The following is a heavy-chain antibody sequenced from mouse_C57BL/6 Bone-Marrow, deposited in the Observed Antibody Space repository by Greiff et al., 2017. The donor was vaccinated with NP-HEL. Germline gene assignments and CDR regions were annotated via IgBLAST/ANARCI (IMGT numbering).Heavy chain of an antibody. V-gene: IGHV1-55*01. CDR1: GYTFTSYW. CDR2: IYPGSGST. Sequence: QVQLQQPGAELVKPGASVKMSCKASGYTFTSYWITWVKQRPGQGLEWIGDIYPGSGSTNYNEKFKGKATLTVDTSSSTAYMQLSSLTSEDSAVYYCARGIYDYDGWYFDVWGTGTTVTVSS. CDR3: ARGIYDYDGWYFDV. J-gene: IGHJ1*03. D-gene: IGHD2-4*01.